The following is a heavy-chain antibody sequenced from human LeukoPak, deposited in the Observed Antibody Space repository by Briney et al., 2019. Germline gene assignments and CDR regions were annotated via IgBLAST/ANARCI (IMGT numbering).Heavy chain of an antibody. D-gene: IGHD3-10*01. V-gene: IGHV3-74*01. CDR3: ARAVTYFYGSVTYDWFDP. CDR1: GFTFSSYA. J-gene: IGHJ5*02. CDR2: IKSDGST. Sequence: GGSLRLSCAASGFTFSSYAMHRVRQTPGKGLVWVSRIKSDGSTIYADSVKGRFTISRDNARNTLYLQMNSLRVEDTAMYYCARAVTYFYGSVTYDWFDPWGQGTLVTVSS.